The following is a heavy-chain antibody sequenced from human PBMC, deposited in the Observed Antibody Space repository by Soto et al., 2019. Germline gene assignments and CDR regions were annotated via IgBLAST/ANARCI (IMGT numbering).Heavy chain of an antibody. V-gene: IGHV1-69*04. J-gene: IGHJ6*02. CDR1: GDTFNFYS. CDR2: VNPILSMS. D-gene: IGHD2-2*01. Sequence: GASVKVSCKASGDTFNFYSINWVRQAPGLGLEWMGRVNPILSMSNYAQRFQGRVTMTADKSTSTAYMELSGLRSEDTAVYYCARDLYCISTSCYVGGDYYYGMDVWGQGTTVTVSS. CDR3: ARDLYCISTSCYVGGDYYYGMDV.